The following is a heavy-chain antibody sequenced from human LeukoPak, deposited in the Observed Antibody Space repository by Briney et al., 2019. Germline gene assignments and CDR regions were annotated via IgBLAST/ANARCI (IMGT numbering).Heavy chain of an antibody. D-gene: IGHD3-22*01. CDR3: ARGGDSSGYYYYYFDY. Sequence: ASVKVSCKASGYTFTSYGISWVRQAPGQGLEWMGWISAYNGNTNYAQKLQGRVTITRNTSISTAYMELSSLRSEDTAVYYCARGGDSSGYYYYYFDYWGQGTLVTVSS. CDR1: GYTFTSYG. CDR2: ISAYNGNT. J-gene: IGHJ4*02. V-gene: IGHV1-18*01.